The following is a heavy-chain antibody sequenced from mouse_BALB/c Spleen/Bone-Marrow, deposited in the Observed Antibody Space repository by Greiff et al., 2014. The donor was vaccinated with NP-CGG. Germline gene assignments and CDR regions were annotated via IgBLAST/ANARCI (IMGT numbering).Heavy chain of an antibody. V-gene: IGHV14-3*02. Sequence: VQLQQSGAELVKPGASVKLSCTASGFNIKDTYMHWVKQRPEQGLEWIGRIDPANGNTKYDPKFQGKATITADTSSNTAYLQLSSLTPDDTAVYYYARYYYAMDYWGQGTSVTVSS. CDR2: IDPANGNT. J-gene: IGHJ4*01. CDR3: ARYYYAMDY. CDR1: GFNIKDTY.